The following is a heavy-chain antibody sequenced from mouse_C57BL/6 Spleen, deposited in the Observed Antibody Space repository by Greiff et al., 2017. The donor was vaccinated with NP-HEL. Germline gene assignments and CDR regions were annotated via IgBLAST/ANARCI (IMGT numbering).Heavy chain of an antibody. V-gene: IGHV1-26*01. CDR2: INPNNGGT. CDR3: ARGAAVYFDY. Sequence: EVKLQQSGPELVKPGASVKISCKASGYTFTDYYMNWVKQSHGKSLEWIGDINPNNGGTSYNQKFKGKATLTVDKSSSTAYMELRSLTSEDSAVYYCARGAAVYFDYWGQGTTLTVSS. CDR1: GYTFTDYY. J-gene: IGHJ2*01.